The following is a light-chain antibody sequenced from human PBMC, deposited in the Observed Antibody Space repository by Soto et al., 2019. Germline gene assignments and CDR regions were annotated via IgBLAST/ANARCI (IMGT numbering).Light chain of an antibody. CDR3: SSYTSNSTRV. Sequence: QSVLTQPASVSGSPGQSVTISCTGTSSDVGGYNSVSWYQQHPGKAPKLMIYDVSNRPSGVSNRFSGSKSGNTASLTISGLQAEDEADYYCSSYTSNSTRVFGTGTKLTVL. CDR2: DVS. J-gene: IGLJ1*01. CDR1: SSDVGGYNS. V-gene: IGLV2-14*01.